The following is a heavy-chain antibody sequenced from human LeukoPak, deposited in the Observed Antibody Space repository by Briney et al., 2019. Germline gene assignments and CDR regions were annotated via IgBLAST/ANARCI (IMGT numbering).Heavy chain of an antibody. J-gene: IGHJ2*01. CDR3: ARDYHDRRGFDL. CDR2: ISSSSSYT. Sequence: PGGSLRLSCAASGFTFSDYYMSWIRQAPGKGLEWVSYISSSSSYTNYADSVKGRFTICRDNAKNSLYLQMNSLTAQDTAVYYCARDYHDRRGFDLWGRGTLVTVSS. CDR1: GFTFSDYY. D-gene: IGHD3-22*01. V-gene: IGHV3-11*06.